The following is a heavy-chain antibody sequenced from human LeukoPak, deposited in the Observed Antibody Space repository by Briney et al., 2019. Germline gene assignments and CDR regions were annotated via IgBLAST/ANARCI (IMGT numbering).Heavy chain of an antibody. V-gene: IGHV1-8*01. CDR1: GYTFTSYD. J-gene: IGHJ6*02. D-gene: IGHD7-27*01. CDR2: MNPNSGNT. CDR3: ARRFTGDHYYYYYGMDV. Sequence: ASVKVSCKASGYTFTSYDINWVRQATGQGLEWMGWMNPNSGNTGYAQKFQGRVTMTRNTSISTAYMELSSLRSEDTAVYYCARRFTGDHYYYYYGMDVWGQGTTATVSS.